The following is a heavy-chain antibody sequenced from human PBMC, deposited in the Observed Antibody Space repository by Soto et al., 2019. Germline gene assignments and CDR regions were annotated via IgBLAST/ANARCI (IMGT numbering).Heavy chain of an antibody. CDR2: IYYSGST. D-gene: IGHD3-10*01. J-gene: IGHJ3*02. V-gene: IGHV4-59*01. CDR3: ARVWGGAFDI. CDR1: GVSISSNY. Sequence: SDTLYLTCTDTGVSISSNYWSWIRQPPGKGLEWIGYIYYSGSTNYNPSLKSRVTISVDTSKNQFSLKLSSVTAADTAVYYCARVWGGAFDIWGQGTMVT.